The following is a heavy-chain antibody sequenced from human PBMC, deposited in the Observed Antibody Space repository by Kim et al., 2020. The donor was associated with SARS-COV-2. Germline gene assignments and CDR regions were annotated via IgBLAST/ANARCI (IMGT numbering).Heavy chain of an antibody. CDR1: GFTFSSYG. CDR2: ISYDGSNK. Sequence: GGSLRLSCAASGFTFSSYGMHWVRQAPGKGLEWVAVISYDGSNKYYADSVKGRFTISRDNSKNTLYLQMNSLRAEDTAVYYCAKDHMVRGVTMVIDYWGQGTLVTVSS. D-gene: IGHD3-10*01. CDR3: AKDHMVRGVTMVIDY. V-gene: IGHV3-30*18. J-gene: IGHJ4*02.